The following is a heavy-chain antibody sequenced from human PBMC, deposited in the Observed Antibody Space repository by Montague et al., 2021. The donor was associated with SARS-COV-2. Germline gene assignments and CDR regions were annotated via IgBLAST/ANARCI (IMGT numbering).Heavy chain of an antibody. CDR3: ARMPVLLWFGELGYYGMDV. CDR2: XXWXXXK. CDR1: GFSLSTSGMC. V-gene: IGHV2-70*01. Sequence: PALVKPTQTLTLTCTFSGFSLSTSGMCVSWIRQPPGKALEWLAXXXWXXXKYXSTSLKTRLTISKDTSKNPVVLTMTSMDPVDTATYYCARMPVLLWFGELGYYGMDVWGQGTTVTVSS. J-gene: IGHJ6*02. D-gene: IGHD3-10*01.